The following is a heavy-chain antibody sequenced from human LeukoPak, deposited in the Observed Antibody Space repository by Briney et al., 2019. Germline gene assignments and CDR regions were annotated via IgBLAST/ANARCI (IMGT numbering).Heavy chain of an antibody. V-gene: IGHV3-48*01. D-gene: IGHD5-18*01. J-gene: IGHJ4*02. Sequence: SGGSLRLSCAASGFTFSSYSMNWVRQAPGKGLEWVSYISSSSSTIYYADSVKGRFTISRDNAKNSLYLQMNSLRAEDTAVYYCARAVGRPTWDTAMASDYFDYWGQGTLVTVSS. CDR2: ISSSSSTI. CDR1: GFTFSSYS. CDR3: ARAVGRPTWDTAMASDYFDY.